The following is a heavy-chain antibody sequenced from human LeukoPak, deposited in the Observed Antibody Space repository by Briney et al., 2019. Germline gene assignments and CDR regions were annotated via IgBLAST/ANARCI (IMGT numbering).Heavy chain of an antibody. J-gene: IGHJ6*03. D-gene: IGHD3-3*01. Sequence: PSETLSLTCTVSGGSISSYYWSWIRQPPGKGLEWIGYIYTSGSTIYNPSLKSRVTISLDTSKNQFSLRLSSVTAADTAVYYCARDREHYDFWSGPPDYYYYYMDVWGKGTTVTVSS. CDR3: ARDREHYDFWSGPPDYYYYYMDV. V-gene: IGHV4-4*09. CDR1: GGSISSYY. CDR2: IYTSGST.